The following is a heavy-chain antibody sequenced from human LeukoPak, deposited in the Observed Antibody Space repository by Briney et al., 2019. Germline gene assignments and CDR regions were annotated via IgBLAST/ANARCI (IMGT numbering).Heavy chain of an antibody. CDR3: AREYDFWRAFDY. D-gene: IGHD3-3*01. V-gene: IGHV1-2*02. Sequence: GASVKVSCMASGYTFTGYYMHWVRQAPGQGLEWMGWINPNSGGTDYAQKFQGRVTMTRDTSISTAHMELSRLRSDDTAVYYCAREYDFWRAFDYWGQGTLVTVSS. CDR2: INPNSGGT. CDR1: GYTFTGYY. J-gene: IGHJ4*02.